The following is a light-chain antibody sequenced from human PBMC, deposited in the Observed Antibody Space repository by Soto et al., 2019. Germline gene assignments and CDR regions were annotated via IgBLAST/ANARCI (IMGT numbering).Light chain of an antibody. CDR3: QQYGRSPGLFT. Sequence: EVILTQSPATLSLSPGDRATLSCRASQSVSSYLAWYQQKPGQAPRLLIYDVSNRATGIPDRFSGSGSGTDFTLTISRLEPEDFAVYYCQQYGRSPGLFTFGPGTKVDIK. V-gene: IGKV3-20*01. CDR2: DVS. J-gene: IGKJ3*01. CDR1: QSVSSY.